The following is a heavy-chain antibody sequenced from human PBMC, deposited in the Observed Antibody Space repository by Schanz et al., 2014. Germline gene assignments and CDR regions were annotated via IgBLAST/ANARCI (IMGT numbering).Heavy chain of an antibody. Sequence: QVQLLESGGGVVQPGGSLRLSCAASGFTFRDFGLHWVRQAPGKGLEWVSFIEFDGIKKFYADSVKGRFTISRDNSKNTLYLQLNSLRADDTAVYNCAKDGLSSSWYPDWFDPWGQGILVTVSP. CDR3: AKDGLSSSWYPDWFDP. CDR2: IEFDGIKK. CDR1: GFTFRDFG. J-gene: IGHJ5*02. V-gene: IGHV3-30*02. D-gene: IGHD6-13*01.